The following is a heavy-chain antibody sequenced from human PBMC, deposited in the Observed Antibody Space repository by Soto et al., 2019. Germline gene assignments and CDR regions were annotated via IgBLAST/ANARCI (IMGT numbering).Heavy chain of an antibody. V-gene: IGHV5-51*01. CDR1: GYSFSNYW. D-gene: IGHD3-3*01. J-gene: IGHJ5*02. CDR2: IYPGNSET. Sequence: GESLKISCKGSGYSFSNYWIGWVRQMPGKGLEWMGIIYPGNSETRYSPSFQGQVTISADKSISTAYLQWSSLKASDTAIYYCARRGVTSFAVVQNWFDPWGQGTQVTVSS. CDR3: ARRGVTSFAVVQNWFDP.